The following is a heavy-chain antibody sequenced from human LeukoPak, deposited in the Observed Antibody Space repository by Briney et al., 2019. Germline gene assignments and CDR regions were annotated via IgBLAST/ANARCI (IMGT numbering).Heavy chain of an antibody. CDR3: EKDSRARNGIYDPFDI. D-gene: IGHD2-8*01. V-gene: IGHV3-23*01. CDR2: VGGDDAT. Sequence: GGSLRLSCAASGFTFSEYAMNWVRQAPGKGLEWVSVVGGDDATYYTDSVKGRFTISRDNTKKTLSLQMNSLRVEDTAVYYCEKDSRARNGIYDPFDIWGQGTMVTVSS. J-gene: IGHJ3*02. CDR1: GFTFSEYA.